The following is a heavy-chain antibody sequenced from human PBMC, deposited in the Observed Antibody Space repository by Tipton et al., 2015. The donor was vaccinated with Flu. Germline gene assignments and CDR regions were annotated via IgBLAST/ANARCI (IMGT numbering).Heavy chain of an antibody. J-gene: IGHJ6*02. Sequence: LSLTCAVYGGSFSGYYWSWIRQPPGKGLEWIGEINHSGSTNYNPSLKSRVTISVDTSKNQSSLKLSSVTAADTAVYYCARHPRAYYDFWSGYNKGGYYYGMDVWGQGTTVTVSS. D-gene: IGHD3-3*01. CDR3: ARHPRAYYDFWSGYNKGGYYYGMDV. CDR2: INHSGST. CDR1: GGSFSGYY. V-gene: IGHV4-34*01.